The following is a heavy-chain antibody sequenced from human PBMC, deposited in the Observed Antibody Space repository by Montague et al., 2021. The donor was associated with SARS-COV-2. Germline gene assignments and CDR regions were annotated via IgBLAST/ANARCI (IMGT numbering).Heavy chain of an antibody. CDR2: ISYDGNNK. Sequence: SLRLSCAASGFTFSSYAMHWVRQAPGKGLEWVAVISYDGNNKYYADSVKGRFTISRDNSKNTLYLQMNSLRAEDTAVYYCARDDDSSSWRYYFDYWGQGTLVTVSS. D-gene: IGHD6-13*01. V-gene: IGHV3-30*04. CDR1: GFTFSSYA. J-gene: IGHJ4*02. CDR3: ARDDDSSSWRYYFDY.